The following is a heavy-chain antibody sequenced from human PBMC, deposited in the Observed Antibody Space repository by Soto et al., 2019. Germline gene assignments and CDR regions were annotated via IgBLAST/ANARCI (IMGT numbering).Heavy chain of an antibody. CDR2: ISSSGSTI. Sequence: GGSLRLSCAASGFTFSSYEMNWVRQAPGKGLEWVSYISSSGSTIYYADSVKGRFTISRDNAKNALYLQMNSLRAEDTAVYYCAREVARGGSLAVDYWGQGXLVTVSS. CDR3: AREVARGGSLAVDY. D-gene: IGHD2-21*01. CDR1: GFTFSSYE. V-gene: IGHV3-48*03. J-gene: IGHJ4*02.